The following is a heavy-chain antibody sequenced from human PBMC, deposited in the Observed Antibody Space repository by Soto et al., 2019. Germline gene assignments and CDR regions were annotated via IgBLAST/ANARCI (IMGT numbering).Heavy chain of an antibody. J-gene: IGHJ5*02. D-gene: IGHD6-13*01. CDR3: ARHPERIAQIGWFDP. V-gene: IGHV3-48*01. CDR1: GFTFSSYS. CDR2: ISSSSSTI. Sequence: EVQLVESGGGLVQPGGSLRLSCAASGFTFSSYSMNWVRQAPGKGLEWVSYISSSSSTIYYADSVKGRFTISTDNAKNSLDLHTNRLIAEDPAVYYWARHPERIAQIGWFDPWGQGTLGTVSS.